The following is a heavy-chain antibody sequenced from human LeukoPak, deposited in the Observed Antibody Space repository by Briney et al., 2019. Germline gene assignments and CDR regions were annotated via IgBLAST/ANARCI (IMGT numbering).Heavy chain of an antibody. J-gene: IGHJ2*01. CDR2: IYYSGST. D-gene: IGHD3-10*01. CDR1: GGSISSYY. CDR3: ARAGASYWYFDL. V-gene: IGHV4-59*01. Sequence: SETLSLTCTVSGGSISSYYWSWIRQPPGKGLEWIGYIYYSGSTNYNPSLKSRVTISVDTSKNHFSLKLSSVTAADTAVYYCARAGASYWYFDLWGRGTLVTVSS.